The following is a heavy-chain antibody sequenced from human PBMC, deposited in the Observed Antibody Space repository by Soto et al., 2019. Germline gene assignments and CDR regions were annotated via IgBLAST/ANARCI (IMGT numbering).Heavy chain of an antibody. J-gene: IGHJ4*02. CDR1: AFTFGDFA. V-gene: IGHV3-9*01. CDR2: INWNGNYI. D-gene: IGHD2-15*01. Sequence: SLRLSCTASAFTFGDFAMHWVRQVPGKGLEWVSGINWNGNYIGYADSVKGRFTVSRDNAKNSLYLQMNSLRPEDAALYFCARSPTGGTWPVYFDWWGRGTLVTVSS. CDR3: ARSPTGGTWPVYFDW.